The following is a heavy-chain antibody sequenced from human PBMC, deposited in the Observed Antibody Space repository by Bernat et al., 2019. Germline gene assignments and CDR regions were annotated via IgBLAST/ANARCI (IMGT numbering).Heavy chain of an antibody. D-gene: IGHD3-3*01. V-gene: IGHV3-21*01. CDR3: ASFSWVLFRSGYYNHDAFDI. CDR2: ISSSSSYI. Sequence: EVQLVESGGGLVKPGGSLRLSCAASGFTFSSYSMNWVRQAPGKGLEWVSSISSSSSYIYYADSVKGRFTISRDNAKNSLYLQMNSLRAEDTAVYYCASFSWVLFRSGYYNHDAFDIWGQGTMVTVSS. CDR1: GFTFSSYS. J-gene: IGHJ3*02.